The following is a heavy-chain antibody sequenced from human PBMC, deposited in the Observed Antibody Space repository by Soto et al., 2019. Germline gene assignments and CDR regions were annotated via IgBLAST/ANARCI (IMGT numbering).Heavy chain of an antibody. D-gene: IGHD3-22*01. Sequence: SVKVSCKASGGTFSSYAISWVRQAPGQGLEWMGGIIPIFGTANYAQKFQGRVTITADESTSTAYMELSSLRSEDTAVYYCARALGYYDSSGSTPFDPWGQGTLVTVSS. J-gene: IGHJ5*02. V-gene: IGHV1-69*13. CDR3: ARALGYYDSSGSTPFDP. CDR1: GGTFSSYA. CDR2: IIPIFGTA.